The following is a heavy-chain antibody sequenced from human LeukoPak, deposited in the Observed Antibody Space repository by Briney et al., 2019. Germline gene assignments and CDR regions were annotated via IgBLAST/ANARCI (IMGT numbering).Heavy chain of an antibody. CDR1: GFTFSSYA. CDR3: ARDGYCSGGSCYKGRFDY. Sequence: GGSLRLSCAASGFTFSSYAMSWVRQAPGKGLEWVSAISGSGGSTYYADSVKGRFTISRDNAKNSLYLQMNSLRAEDTAVYYCARDGYCSGGSCYKGRFDYWGQGTLVTVSS. D-gene: IGHD2-15*01. V-gene: IGHV3-23*01. CDR2: ISGSGGST. J-gene: IGHJ4*02.